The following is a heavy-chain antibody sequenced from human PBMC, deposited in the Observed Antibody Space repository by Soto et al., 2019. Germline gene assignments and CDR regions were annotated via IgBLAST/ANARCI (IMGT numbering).Heavy chain of an antibody. Sequence: QVQLVQSGAEVKKPGSSVKVSCKASGGTFSSYAISWVRQAPGQGLEWMGGIIPIFGTANYAQKFQGRVTITADEATSTAYMELSSLRSEDTAVYYCARAPSESGGYVGIYYGMDVWGQGTTVTVSS. D-gene: IGHD5-12*01. CDR1: GGTFSSYA. J-gene: IGHJ6*02. CDR3: ARAPSESGGYVGIYYGMDV. CDR2: IIPIFGTA. V-gene: IGHV1-69*01.